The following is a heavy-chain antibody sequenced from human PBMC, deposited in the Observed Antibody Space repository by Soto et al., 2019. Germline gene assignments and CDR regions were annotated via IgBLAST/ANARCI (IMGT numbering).Heavy chain of an antibody. CDR3: ARGTIAVAGSDPNSMDV. CDR2: IYSGGST. D-gene: IGHD6-19*01. CDR1: GFTVSSNY. Sequence: GGSLRLSCAASGFTVSSNYMSWVRQAPGKGLEWVSVIYSGGSTYYADSVKGRFTISRDNSKNTLYLQMNSLRAEDTAVYYCARGTIAVAGSDPNSMDVWGQGTTVTVSS. J-gene: IGHJ6*02. V-gene: IGHV3-53*01.